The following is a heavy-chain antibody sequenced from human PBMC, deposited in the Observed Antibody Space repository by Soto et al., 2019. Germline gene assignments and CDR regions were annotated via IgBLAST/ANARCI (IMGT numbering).Heavy chain of an antibody. CDR1: GFTFSSYS. V-gene: IGHV3-48*01. J-gene: IGHJ4*02. CDR3: ARDSEDYSNYAGKSTDYFDY. D-gene: IGHD4-4*01. CDR2: IISSSSTI. Sequence: GGSLRLSCAASGFTFSSYSMNWVRQAPGKELEWVSYIISSSSTIYYPDSVKGRFTISRDNAKNSLYLQMNSLRAEDTAVDYCARDSEDYSNYAGKSTDYFDYWGQGTLVTVSS.